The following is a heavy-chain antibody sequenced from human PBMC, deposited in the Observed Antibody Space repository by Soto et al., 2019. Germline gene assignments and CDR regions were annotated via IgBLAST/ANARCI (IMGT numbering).Heavy chain of an antibody. Sequence: APGKVSCNASVYTFTSYGISWGRQAPGQGLEWMGWISAYNGNTNYAQKLQGRVTMTTDTSTSTAYMELRSLRSDDTAVYYCARDHCSGGSCYSVFVFRFDPWGQGTLVTVSS. CDR3: ARDHCSGGSCYSVFVFRFDP. J-gene: IGHJ5*02. CDR2: ISAYNGNT. D-gene: IGHD2-15*01. CDR1: VYTFTSYG. V-gene: IGHV1-18*01.